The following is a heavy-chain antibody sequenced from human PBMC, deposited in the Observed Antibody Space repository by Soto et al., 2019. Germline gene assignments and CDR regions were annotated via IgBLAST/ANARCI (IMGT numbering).Heavy chain of an antibody. CDR3: ASPMTSVGATTKGDY. D-gene: IGHD1-26*01. CDR1: GFTFSTYW. Sequence: EVHLVESGGGLVQPGGSLRLSCAASGFTFSTYWMHWVRQAPGKGPVWVSRISSDGSVTDYAGSVKGRFTISRDNAKNTLYLQMNSLRAEDTAVYYCASPMTSVGATTKGDYWGQGTLVTVSS. V-gene: IGHV3-74*01. CDR2: ISSDGSVT. J-gene: IGHJ4*02.